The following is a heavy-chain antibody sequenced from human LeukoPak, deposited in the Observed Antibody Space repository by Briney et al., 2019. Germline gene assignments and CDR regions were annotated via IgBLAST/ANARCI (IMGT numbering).Heavy chain of an antibody. D-gene: IGHD5-18*01. Sequence: SETLSLTCTVSGCSISSYYWSWIRQPPGKGLEWIGYIYYSGSTNYNPSLKSRVTISVDTSKNQFSLKLSSVTAADTAVYYCARAPLGYTYGPFDYWGQGNLVTVSS. CDR1: GCSISSYY. CDR2: IYYSGST. J-gene: IGHJ4*02. V-gene: IGHV4-59*01. CDR3: ARAPLGYTYGPFDY.